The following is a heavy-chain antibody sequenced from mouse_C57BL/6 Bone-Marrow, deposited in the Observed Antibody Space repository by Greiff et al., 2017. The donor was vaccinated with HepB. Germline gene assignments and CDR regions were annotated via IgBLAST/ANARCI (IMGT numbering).Heavy chain of an antibody. V-gene: IGHV1-18*01. CDR2: INPNNGGT. CDR1: GYTFTDYN. Sequence: VEPGASVKIPCKASGYTFTDYNMDWVKQSHGKSLEWIGDINPNNGGTIYNQKFKGKATLTVDKSSSTAYMELRSLTSEDTAVYYCARKMAPYWYFDVWGTGTTVTVSS. J-gene: IGHJ1*03. D-gene: IGHD2-3*01. CDR3: ARKMAPYWYFDV.